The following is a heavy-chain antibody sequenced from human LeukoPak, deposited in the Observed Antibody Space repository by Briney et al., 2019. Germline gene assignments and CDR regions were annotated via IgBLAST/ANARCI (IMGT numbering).Heavy chain of an antibody. D-gene: IGHD5-24*01. J-gene: IGHJ5*02. CDR3: ARDDSVRDEAWWFNP. CDR2: ISPSGGST. CDR1: GYTFTSNY. Sequence: ASVKVSCKAFGYTFTSNYMHWVRQAPGQGPEWMGVISPSGGSTTYAQKFQGRVTLTRDISTSTDYLELSSLRSEGTAVYYCARDDSVRDEAWWFNPWGQGTLVTVSS. V-gene: IGHV1-46*01.